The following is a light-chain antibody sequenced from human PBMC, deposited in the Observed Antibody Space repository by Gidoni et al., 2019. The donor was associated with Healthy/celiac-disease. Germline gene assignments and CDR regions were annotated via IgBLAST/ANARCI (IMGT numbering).Light chain of an antibody. V-gene: IGKV3-15*01. Sequence: EIVMTKSPATQSVSPGERATLSCRASQSVSSTLAWYQQKPGQAPSRLIYGASTRATGIPARFSGSGSGTEFTLTISSLQSEDFAVYYCQQYNNWWTFGQGTKVEIK. CDR3: QQYNNWWT. CDR1: QSVSST. CDR2: GAS. J-gene: IGKJ1*01.